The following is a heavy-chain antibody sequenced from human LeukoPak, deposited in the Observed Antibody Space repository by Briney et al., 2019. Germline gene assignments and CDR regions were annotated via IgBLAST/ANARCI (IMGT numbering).Heavy chain of an antibody. Sequence: PGGSLRLSCAASGFTFSSYGMHWVRQAPGKGLEWVAFIRYDGSNKYYADSVRGRFTISTDNSKNTLYLQMNSLRAEDTALYYCAKGLERESRLDSWGQGTLVTVSS. J-gene: IGHJ4*02. CDR1: GFTFSSYG. CDR3: AKGLERESRLDS. D-gene: IGHD1-1*01. CDR2: IRYDGSNK. V-gene: IGHV3-30*02.